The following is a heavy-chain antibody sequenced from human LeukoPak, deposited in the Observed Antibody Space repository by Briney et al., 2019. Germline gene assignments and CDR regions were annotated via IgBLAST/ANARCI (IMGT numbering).Heavy chain of an antibody. CDR1: GFTFSSYA. CDR3: ARGTYYYDSSGYLVDY. D-gene: IGHD3-22*01. CDR2: ISYDGSNK. J-gene: IGHJ4*02. Sequence: GGSLRLSCAASGFTFSSYAMHWVRQAPGKGLEWVAVISYDGSNKYYADSVKGRFTISRDNSKNTLYLQMNSLRAEDTAVYYCARGTYYYDSSGYLVDYWGQGTLVTVSS. V-gene: IGHV3-30-3*01.